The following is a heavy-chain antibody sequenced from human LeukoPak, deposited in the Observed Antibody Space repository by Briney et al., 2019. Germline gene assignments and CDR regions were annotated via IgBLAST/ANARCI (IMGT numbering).Heavy chain of an antibody. J-gene: IGHJ4*02. CDR1: GYTFTSYD. CDR3: ALMALNGGKGIDY. V-gene: IGHV1-8*01. D-gene: IGHD5-24*01. CDR2: MNPNSGNT. Sequence: ASVKVSCKASGYTFTSYDINWVRQATGQGLEWMGWMNPNSGNTGYAQRFQGRVTMTRNTSISTAYMELSSLRSEDTAVYYCALMALNGGKGIDYWGQGTLVTVSS.